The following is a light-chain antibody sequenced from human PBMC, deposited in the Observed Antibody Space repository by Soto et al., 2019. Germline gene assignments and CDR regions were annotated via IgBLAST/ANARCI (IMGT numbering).Light chain of an antibody. CDR1: QSVSSN. V-gene: IGKV3-15*01. J-gene: IGKJ5*01. Sequence: EIVMTQSPATLSVSPGERATLSCRASQSVSSNLAWYQQKPGQAPRLLLYGASTRATGIPARFSGSGSGTEFTLTISSLQSEDFAVYYCQQYNNWPWVTFGQGTRLEIK. CDR2: GAS. CDR3: QQYNNWPWVT.